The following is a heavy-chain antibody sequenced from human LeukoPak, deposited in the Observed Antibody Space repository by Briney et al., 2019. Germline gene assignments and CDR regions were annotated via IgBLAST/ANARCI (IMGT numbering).Heavy chain of an antibody. V-gene: IGHV3-21*01. Sequence: GGSLRLSCAASGFTFSSYSMNWVRQAPGKGLEWVSSISSSSSYIYYADSVKGRFTISRDNAKNSLYLQMNSLRAEDTAVYYCARKHIVVVTAIRGNYYYYGMDVWGQGTTVTVSS. D-gene: IGHD2-21*02. CDR1: GFTFSSYS. CDR2: ISSSSSYI. J-gene: IGHJ6*02. CDR3: ARKHIVVVTAIRGNYYYYGMDV.